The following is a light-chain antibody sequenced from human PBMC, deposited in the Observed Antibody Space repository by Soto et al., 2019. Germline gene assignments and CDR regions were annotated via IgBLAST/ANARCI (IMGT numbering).Light chain of an antibody. CDR3: QQYPTWPT. CDR1: QSVYSQ. V-gene: IGKV3-15*01. J-gene: IGKJ1*01. Sequence: ERVMTQSPATLSVSPGERATLSCRASQSVYSQLAWYQQKPGQAPRLLIYDASTRATGIPARFRGRWSGTEVNLSISSLQPEDFALYYCQQYPTWPTLGQGTRVEI. CDR2: DAS.